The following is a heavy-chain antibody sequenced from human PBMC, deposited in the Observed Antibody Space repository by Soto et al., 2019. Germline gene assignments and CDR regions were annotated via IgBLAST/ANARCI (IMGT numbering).Heavy chain of an antibody. CDR1: GYTFTNYG. CDR2: ISAYTGNT. J-gene: IGHJ4*02. Sequence: ASVKVSCKASGYTFTNYGISWVRQAPGQGLEWMGWISAYTGNTNYAQKLQGRVTMTTDTSTSTAYMELRSLRSDDTAMYYCARDSRITGTEGFGYWGQGTLVTVSS. V-gene: IGHV1-18*01. CDR3: ARDSRITGTEGFGY. D-gene: IGHD1-20*01.